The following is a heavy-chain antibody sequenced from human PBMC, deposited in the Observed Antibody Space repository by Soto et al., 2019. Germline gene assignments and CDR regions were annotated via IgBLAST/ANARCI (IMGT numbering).Heavy chain of an antibody. CDR1: GGSVSSGSYY. J-gene: IGHJ4*02. D-gene: IGHD6-19*01. CDR3: ARALIEVAGKSIYFDY. V-gene: IGHV4-61*01. Sequence: SETLSLTCTVSGGSVSSGSYYWSWIRQPPGKGLEWIGYIYYSGSTNYNPSLKSRVTISVDTSKNQFSLKLSSVTAADTAVYYCARALIEVAGKSIYFDYWGQGTLVTVS. CDR2: IYYSGST.